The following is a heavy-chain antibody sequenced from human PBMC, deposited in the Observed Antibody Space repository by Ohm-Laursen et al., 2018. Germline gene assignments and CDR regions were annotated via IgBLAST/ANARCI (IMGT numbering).Heavy chain of an antibody. CDR3: VRGCLGGSCYTFDY. J-gene: IGHJ4*02. Sequence: SSVKVSCKASGGTFSSYAISWVRQAPGQGLEYLGGIIPIFGTPDYAQSFQGRVTITTDDSTSTAYMELSSLRSEDTAIYYCVRGCLGGSCYTFDYRGQGTLLTVSS. V-gene: IGHV1-69*05. CDR1: GGTFSSYA. CDR2: IIPIFGTP. D-gene: IGHD2-15*01.